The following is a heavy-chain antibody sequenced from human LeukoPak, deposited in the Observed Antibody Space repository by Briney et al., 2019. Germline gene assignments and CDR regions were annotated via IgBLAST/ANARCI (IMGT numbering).Heavy chain of an antibody. Sequence: SGGSLRLSCAASGFTFSSYAMSWVRQAPGKGLDWVSAISGSGGSTYYSDSVKGRFTISRDNSKNTLYLQMNSLRAEDTAVYYCAKSNLGELLFWFDPWGQGTLVTVSS. CDR3: AKSNLGELLFWFDP. CDR2: ISGSGGST. V-gene: IGHV3-23*01. J-gene: IGHJ5*02. D-gene: IGHD1-26*01. CDR1: GFTFSSYA.